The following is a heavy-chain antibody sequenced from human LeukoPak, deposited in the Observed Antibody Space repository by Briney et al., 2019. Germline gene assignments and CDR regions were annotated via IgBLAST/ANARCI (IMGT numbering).Heavy chain of an antibody. Sequence: SETLSLTCTVSGGSISSYYWSWIRQPPGKGLEWIGYIYYSGSTNYNPSLKSRVAISVDRSKSQFSLKVTSVTAADTAVYYCASAWDTAMALFDYWGQGALVTVSS. CDR3: ASAWDTAMALFDY. V-gene: IGHV4-59*12. J-gene: IGHJ4*02. D-gene: IGHD5-18*01. CDR2: IYYSGST. CDR1: GGSISSYY.